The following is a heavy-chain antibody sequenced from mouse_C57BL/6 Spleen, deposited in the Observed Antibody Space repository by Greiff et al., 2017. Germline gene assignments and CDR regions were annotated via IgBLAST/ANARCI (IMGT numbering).Heavy chain of an antibody. CDR2: IDPSDSYT. CDR1: GYTFTSYW. CDR3: ARRGLRSGFDY. D-gene: IGHD3-2*02. Sequence: QVQLQQPGAELVMPGASVKLSCKASGYTFTSYWMHWVKQRPGQGLAWIGEIDPSDSYTNYNQKFKGKSTLTVDKSSSTAYMQLSSLTSEDSAVYYCARRGLRSGFDYWGQGTTLTVAS. J-gene: IGHJ2*01. V-gene: IGHV1-69*01.